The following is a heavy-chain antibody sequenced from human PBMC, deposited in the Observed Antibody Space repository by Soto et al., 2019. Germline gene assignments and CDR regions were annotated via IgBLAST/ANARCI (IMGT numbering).Heavy chain of an antibody. Sequence: GDSLKISGKGSGYSVTSYWIGWVRQMPGKGLEWMEIIYPGDSDTRYSPSFQGQVTISADKSISTAYLQWSSLKASDTAMDYCVIRDSEASFDSWCQGKIVTV. V-gene: IGHV5-51*01. J-gene: IGHJ3*02. CDR3: VIRDSEASFDS. D-gene: IGHD3-3*01. CDR2: IYPGDSDT. CDR1: GYSVTSYW.